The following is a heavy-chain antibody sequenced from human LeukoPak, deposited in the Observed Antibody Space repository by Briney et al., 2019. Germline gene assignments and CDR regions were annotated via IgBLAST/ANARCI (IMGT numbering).Heavy chain of an antibody. Sequence: SETLSLTCTVSAGSISTYHWNWIRMSPEKGLEWIGYMQSTGNSNYNPSFKSRVTTSVDMSRNQIVLYLSSVTAADTAVYFCARDKQHSYGRYFDHWGQGILVTVSS. J-gene: IGHJ4*02. CDR3: ARDKQHSYGRYFDH. D-gene: IGHD5-18*01. CDR1: AGSISTYH. V-gene: IGHV4-59*01. CDR2: MQSTGNS.